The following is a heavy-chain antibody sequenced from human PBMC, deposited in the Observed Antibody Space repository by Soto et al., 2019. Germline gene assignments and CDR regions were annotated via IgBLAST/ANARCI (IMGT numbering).Heavy chain of an antibody. J-gene: IGHJ6*02. Sequence: ASVKVSCKASGYTFTSYYMHWVRQAPGQGLEWMGIINPSGGSTSYAQKFQGRVTMTRDTSTSTVYMELSSLRSEDTAVYYCARQYYDSSGYSELYYGMDVWGQGTTVTVSS. CDR1: GYTFTSYY. D-gene: IGHD3-22*01. CDR3: ARQYYDSSGYSELYYGMDV. CDR2: INPSGGST. V-gene: IGHV1-46*01.